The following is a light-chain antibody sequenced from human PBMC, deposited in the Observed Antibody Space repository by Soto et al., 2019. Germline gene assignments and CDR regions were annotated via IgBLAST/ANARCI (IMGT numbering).Light chain of an antibody. J-gene: IGLJ3*02. V-gene: IGLV2-14*02. CDR3: GSFTKNNTCM. Sequence: QSALTQPASVSGSPGQSVIISCTGTANDVGNYNFVSWHQQHPGKAPKVMIYEVDKRPSGVSNRFSGSKSGNTASLTISGLQAEDEADYFCGSFTKNNTCMFGGGTKLTVL. CDR2: EVD. CDR1: ANDVGNYNF.